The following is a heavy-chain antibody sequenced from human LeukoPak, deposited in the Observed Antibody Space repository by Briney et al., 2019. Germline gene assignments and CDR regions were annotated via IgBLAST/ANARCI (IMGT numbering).Heavy chain of an antibody. Sequence: GGSLRLSCAASGFTVRSNYMIWVRQAPGKGLEWVSVIYSGGSTYHADSVKGRFTISRDNSKNTLYLQMNSLRAEDTAVYYCARIGGSSGYYWFDPWGQGTLVTVSS. V-gene: IGHV3-53*01. J-gene: IGHJ5*02. CDR3: ARIGGSSGYYWFDP. CDR1: GFTVRSNY. D-gene: IGHD3-22*01. CDR2: IYSGGST.